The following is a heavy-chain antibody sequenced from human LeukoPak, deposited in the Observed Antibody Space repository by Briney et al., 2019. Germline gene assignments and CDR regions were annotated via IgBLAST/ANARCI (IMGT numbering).Heavy chain of an antibody. CDR2: IWYDGSNK. Sequence: GGSLRLSCAASGFTFSSYGMHWVRQAPGKGLEWVAIIWYDGSNKYYADSVKGRFTISRDNSKNTLYLQMNSLRAEDTAVYYCARGYIAMDVWGQGTTVTVSS. CDR3: ARGYIAMDV. D-gene: IGHD2-2*02. V-gene: IGHV3-33*01. CDR1: GFTFSSYG. J-gene: IGHJ6*02.